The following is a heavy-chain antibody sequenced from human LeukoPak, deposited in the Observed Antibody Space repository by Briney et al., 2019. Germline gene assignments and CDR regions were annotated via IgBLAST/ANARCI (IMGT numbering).Heavy chain of an antibody. CDR3: ATSFYDSSGYLDDY. Sequence: SETLSLTCTVSGGSISRGGYYWSWIRQHPGKGLKWIGYIYNSRSTYYNPSLKSRVTIAVDTSKNQFSLKLSSVTAADTAVYYCATSFYDSSGYLDDYWGQGTLVTVSS. CDR2: IYNSRST. D-gene: IGHD3-22*01. CDR1: GGSISRGGYY. J-gene: IGHJ4*02. V-gene: IGHV4-31*03.